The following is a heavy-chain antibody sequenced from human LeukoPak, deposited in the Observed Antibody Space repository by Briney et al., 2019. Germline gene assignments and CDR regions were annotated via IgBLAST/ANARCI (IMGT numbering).Heavy chain of an antibody. CDR2: IYYSGST. CDR3: ARAPMDYYDSSGYYLPTYYFDY. V-gene: IGHV4-31*03. Sequence: PSQTLSLTCTVSGGSISSGGYYWSWIRQHPGKGLEWIGYIYYSGSTYYNPSLKSRVTISVDTSKNQFSLKLSSVTAADTAVYYCARAPMDYYDSSGYYLPTYYFDYWAREPWSPSPQ. J-gene: IGHJ4*02. CDR1: GGSISSGGYY. D-gene: IGHD3-22*01.